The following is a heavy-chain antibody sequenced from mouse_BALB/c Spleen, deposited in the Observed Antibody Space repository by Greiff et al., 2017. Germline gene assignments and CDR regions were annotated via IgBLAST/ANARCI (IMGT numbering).Heavy chain of an antibody. Sequence: QVHVKQSGAELARPGASVKMSCKASGYTFTSYTMHWVKQRPGQGLEWIGYINPSSGYTNYNQKFKDKATLTADKSSSTAYMQLSSLTSEDSAVYYCARYATMGDYWGQGTTLTVSS. CDR2: INPSSGYT. CDR1: GYTFTSYT. CDR3: ARYATMGDY. V-gene: IGHV1-4*01. J-gene: IGHJ2*01. D-gene: IGHD2-1*01.